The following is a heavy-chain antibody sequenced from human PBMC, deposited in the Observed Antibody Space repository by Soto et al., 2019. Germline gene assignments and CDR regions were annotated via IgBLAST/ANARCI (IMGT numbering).Heavy chain of an antibody. J-gene: IGHJ4*02. V-gene: IGHV4-30-4*01. CDR1: GGSISSGDYY. CDR3: VGTGYDFWSGYYPC. D-gene: IGHD3-3*01. CDR2: IYYSGST. Sequence: QVQLQESGPGLVKPSQTLSLTCTVSGGSISSGDYYWSWIRQPPGKSLAWIGYIYYSGSTYYNPSQKSPVTISVDTSNNQFSLKLSSVTAADTAVYYCVGTGYDFWSGYYPCWGQGTLVTVSS.